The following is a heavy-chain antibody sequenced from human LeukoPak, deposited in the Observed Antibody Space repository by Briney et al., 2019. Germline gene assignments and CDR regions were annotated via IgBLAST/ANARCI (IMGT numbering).Heavy chain of an antibody. CDR3: ARDRSYSSGWYYGGL. CDR2: MNPNSGNT. J-gene: IGHJ4*02. V-gene: IGHV1-8*01. CDR1: GYTFTSYD. D-gene: IGHD6-19*01. Sequence: GASVKVSCKASGYTFTSYDINWVRQATGQGLEWMGWMNPNSGNTGYAQKLQGRVTMTTDTSTSTAYMELRSLRSDDTAVYYCARDRSYSSGWYYGGLWGQGTLVTVSS.